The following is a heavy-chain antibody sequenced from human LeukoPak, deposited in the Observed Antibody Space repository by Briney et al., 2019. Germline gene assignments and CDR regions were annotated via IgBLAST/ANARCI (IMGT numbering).Heavy chain of an antibody. V-gene: IGHV1-2*06. Sequence: ASVKVSCKASGYTFTGYYMHWVRQAPGQGLEWMGRVNPNSGGTNYAQKFQGRVTITRDTSISTAYMELSRLRSDDTAVYYCARGRYDFWSGYSFDYWGQGTLVTVSS. CDR2: VNPNSGGT. CDR1: GYTFTGYY. J-gene: IGHJ4*02. CDR3: ARGRYDFWSGYSFDY. D-gene: IGHD3-3*01.